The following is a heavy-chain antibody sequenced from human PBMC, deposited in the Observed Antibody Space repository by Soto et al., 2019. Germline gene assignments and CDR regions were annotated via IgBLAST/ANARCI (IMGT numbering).Heavy chain of an antibody. D-gene: IGHD3-3*01. CDR1: VGSFSGYY. CDR2: INHSGST. CDR3: ARVYKIFGVVITQGFVEY. Sequence: PSETLSLTCAFYVGSFSGYYWSWIRQPPGKWLEWIGEINHSGSTNYNPSLKSRVTISVDTSKNQFSLKLSSVTAADTAVYYCARVYKIFGVVITQGFVEYWGQGTLVIVS. V-gene: IGHV4-34*01. J-gene: IGHJ4*02.